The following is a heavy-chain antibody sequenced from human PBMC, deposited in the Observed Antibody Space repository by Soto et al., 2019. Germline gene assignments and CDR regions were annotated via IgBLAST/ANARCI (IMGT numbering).Heavy chain of an antibody. CDR3: ARARGGYFDY. CDR2: IYSSENT. Sequence: PSETLSLTCTVSGCSVSSSSYSWGWIRQSPGKGLEWIGTIYSSENTYYNPSLLSRVTISVDTSKNEFSLRLSSVTAADTAVYYCARARGGYFDYWGQGTLVTVSS. CDR1: GCSVSSSSYS. J-gene: IGHJ4*02. V-gene: IGHV4-39*07.